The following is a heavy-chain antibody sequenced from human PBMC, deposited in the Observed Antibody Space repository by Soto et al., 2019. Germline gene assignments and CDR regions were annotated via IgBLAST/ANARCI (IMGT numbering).Heavy chain of an antibody. CDR3: ARRTVTTYHYFDY. J-gene: IGHJ4*02. CDR2: INRASIYI. Sequence: PGGSLRLSCVASGFTFSTYDMNWVRQAPGKGLEWVSSINRASIYIYYADSVRGRFTISRDNAKNSLYLQMDSLRVEEAAVYYCARRTVTTYHYFDYWGQGTLVTVS. V-gene: IGHV3-21*01. CDR1: GFTFSTYD. D-gene: IGHD4-17*01.